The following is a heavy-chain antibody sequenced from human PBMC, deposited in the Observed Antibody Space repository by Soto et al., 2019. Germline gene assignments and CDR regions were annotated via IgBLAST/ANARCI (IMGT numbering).Heavy chain of an antibody. V-gene: IGHV3-9*01. D-gene: IGHD5-12*01. CDR2: ISWNSGSI. CDR3: AKGYSGYDLDAFDI. J-gene: IGHJ3*02. Sequence: EVQLVESGGGLVQPGRSLRLSCAASGFTFDDYAMHWVRQAPGKGLEWVSGISWNSGSIGYADSVKGRFTISRDNAKNSLYLQMNSLRAEDTALYYCAKGYSGYDLDAFDIWGQGTMVTVSS. CDR1: GFTFDDYA.